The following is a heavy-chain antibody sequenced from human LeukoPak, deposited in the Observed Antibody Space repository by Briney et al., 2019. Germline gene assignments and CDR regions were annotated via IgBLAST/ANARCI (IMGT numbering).Heavy chain of an antibody. J-gene: IGHJ6*03. D-gene: IGHD3/OR15-3a*01. Sequence: PSETLSLTCTVSGGSISSSSYYWGWIRQPPGKGLEWIGSIYYSGSTHCNPSLKSRVTISVDTSKNQFSLKLSSVTAADTAVYYCARAIFGLTYYYYYMDVWGKGTTVTVSS. CDR3: ARAIFGLTYYYYYMDV. CDR1: GGSISSSSYY. CDR2: IYYSGST. V-gene: IGHV4-39*07.